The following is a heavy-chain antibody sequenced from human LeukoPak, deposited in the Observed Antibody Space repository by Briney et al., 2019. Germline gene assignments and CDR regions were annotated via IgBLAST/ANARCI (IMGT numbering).Heavy chain of an antibody. Sequence: PSETLSLTCTVSGGSISDYYWSWIRQPPGKGLEWIGYIYYSGSTNYNPSLKSRVTISVDTSKNQFSLKLSSVTAADTAVYYCARAPPPYYYDSSGYWYFDYWGQGTLVTVSS. J-gene: IGHJ4*02. CDR1: GGSISDYY. CDR2: IYYSGST. CDR3: ARAPPPYYYDSSGYWYFDY. D-gene: IGHD3-22*01. V-gene: IGHV4-59*01.